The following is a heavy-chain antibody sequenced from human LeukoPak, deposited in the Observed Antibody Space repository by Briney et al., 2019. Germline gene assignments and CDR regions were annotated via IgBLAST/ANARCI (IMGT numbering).Heavy chain of an antibody. D-gene: IGHD1-26*01. V-gene: IGHV4-34*01. J-gene: IGHJ5*02. CDR3: ARAGWWELRNWFDP. CDR2: INHSGST. CDR1: GFTFSSYS. Sequence: PGGSLRLSCAASGFTFSSYSMNWVRQAPGKGLEWIGEINHSGSTNYNPSLKSRVTISVDTSKNQFSLKLSSVTAADTAVYYCARAGWWELRNWFDPWGQGTLVTVSS.